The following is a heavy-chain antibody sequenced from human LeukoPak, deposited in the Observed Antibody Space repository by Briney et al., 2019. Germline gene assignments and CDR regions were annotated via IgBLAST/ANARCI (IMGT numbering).Heavy chain of an antibody. CDR3: ARGVRGGYNSEYYYYYMDV. Sequence: GGSLRLSCAASGFTFDDYGMSWVRQVPGKGLEWVSFIYSGGSTYYADSVRGRFIISKDNSKNTLYLQMNSLRAEDTAVYYCARGVRGGYNSEYYYYYMDVWGKGTTVTVSS. V-gene: IGHV3-53*01. J-gene: IGHJ6*03. CDR1: GFTFDDYG. CDR2: IYSGGST. D-gene: IGHD5-24*01.